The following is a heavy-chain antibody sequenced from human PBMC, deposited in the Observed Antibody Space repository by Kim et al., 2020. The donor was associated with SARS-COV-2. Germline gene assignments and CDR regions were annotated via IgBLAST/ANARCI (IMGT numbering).Heavy chain of an antibody. V-gene: IGHV3-33*05. CDR2: ISYDGSNK. Sequence: GGSLRLSCAASGFTFSSYGMHWVRHAPGKGLEWVAVISYDGSNKYYADSVKGRFTISRDNSKNTLYLQMNSLRAEDTAVYYCARPTQTYSSSWSGYYFDYWGQGTLVTVSS. CDR1: GFTFSSYG. CDR3: ARPTQTYSSSWSGYYFDY. D-gene: IGHD6-13*01. J-gene: IGHJ4*02.